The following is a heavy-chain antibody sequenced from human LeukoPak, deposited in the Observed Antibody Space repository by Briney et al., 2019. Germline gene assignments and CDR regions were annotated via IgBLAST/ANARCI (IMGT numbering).Heavy chain of an antibody. CDR3: ARDVEVGAFDY. D-gene: IGHD1-26*01. V-gene: IGHV3-9*01. CDR1: GFTFDDYA. CDR2: ITWNSDNI. J-gene: IGHJ4*02. Sequence: GGSLRLSCAASGFTFDDYAMHWVRQAPGKGLEWVSGITWNSDNIEYADSVKGRFTISRDNAKNSLYLQMNSLRAEDTAVYYCARDVEVGAFDYWGQGTLVTVSS.